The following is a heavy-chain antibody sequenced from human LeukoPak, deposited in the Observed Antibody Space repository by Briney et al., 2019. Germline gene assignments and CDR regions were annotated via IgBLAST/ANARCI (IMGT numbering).Heavy chain of an antibody. CDR3: ARDTPTYSSSWYWFDP. V-gene: IGHV1-18*01. Sequence: ASVKVSCKASGYTFTSYGISWVRQAPGQGLEWMAWISAYNGNTNYAQKLQGRVTMTTDTSTSTAYMELRSLRSDDTAVYYCARDTPTYSSSWYWFDPWGQGTLVTVSS. D-gene: IGHD6-13*01. CDR1: GYTFTSYG. CDR2: ISAYNGNT. J-gene: IGHJ5*02.